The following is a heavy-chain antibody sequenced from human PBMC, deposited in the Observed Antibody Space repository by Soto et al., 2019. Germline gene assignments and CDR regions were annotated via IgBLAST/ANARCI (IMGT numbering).Heavy chain of an antibody. CDR1: GYTFTSYG. D-gene: IGHD6-19*01. CDR3: ARGGTRGRKYSSGPNSYLFDT. Sequence: ASVKVSCKASGYTFTSYGISWVRQAPGQGLEWMGWISAYNGNTNYAQKLQGRVTMTTDTSTSTAYMELRSLRSDDTAVYYCARGGTRGRKYSSGPNSYLFDTWGQGTLVTVSS. V-gene: IGHV1-18*01. CDR2: ISAYNGNT. J-gene: IGHJ5*02.